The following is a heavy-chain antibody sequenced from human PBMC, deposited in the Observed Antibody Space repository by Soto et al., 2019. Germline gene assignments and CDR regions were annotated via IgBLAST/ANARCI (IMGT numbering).Heavy chain of an antibody. V-gene: IGHV3-30*18. D-gene: IGHD3-10*01. CDR3: SKGEVRGIIPSYFDY. J-gene: IGHJ4*02. Sequence: GGSLRLSCAGSGFTFRWFGMNWVRQAPGKGLEWVARISNDGSNEYYVDSVKGRFTISRDNSKNTLYLQMDSLRAEDTAVYYCSKGEVRGIIPSYFDYWGLGTLVTVS. CDR1: GFTFRWFG. CDR2: ISNDGSNE.